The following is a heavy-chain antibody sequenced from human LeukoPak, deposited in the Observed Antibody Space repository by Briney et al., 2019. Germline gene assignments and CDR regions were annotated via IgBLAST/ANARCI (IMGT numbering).Heavy chain of an antibody. V-gene: IGHV3-23*01. D-gene: IGHD6-19*01. CDR3: AKRFPLGSGWYSSDY. CDR1: GFTFSDYY. CDR2: ITDSGSGGRT. J-gene: IGHJ4*02. Sequence: GGSLRLSCAASGFTFSDYYMSWVRQAPGKGLEWVSVITDSGSGGRTFYADSVKGQFTISRDNSKNTLYLQMNSLRAEDTAVYYCAKRFPLGSGWYSSDYWGQGTLVTVSS.